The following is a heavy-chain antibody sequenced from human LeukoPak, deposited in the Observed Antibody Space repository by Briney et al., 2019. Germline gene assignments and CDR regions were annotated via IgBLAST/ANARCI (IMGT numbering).Heavy chain of an antibody. CDR2: VYHSGSI. CDR1: GGSISSGSYY. V-gene: IGHV4-39*07. Sequence: SETLSLTCTVSGGSISSGSYYWSWIRQPPGQGLEWVGSVYHSGSIYYNPSLKSRVIMSVDTSKNQFSLKLSSLTAADTAIYYCAREIYYDSSAYDYWGQGTLVTVSS. CDR3: AREIYYDSSAYDY. J-gene: IGHJ4*02. D-gene: IGHD3-22*01.